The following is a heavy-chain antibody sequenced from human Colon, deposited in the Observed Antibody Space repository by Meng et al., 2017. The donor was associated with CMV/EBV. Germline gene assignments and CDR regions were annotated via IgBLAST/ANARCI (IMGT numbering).Heavy chain of an antibody. D-gene: IGHD2-2*02. V-gene: IGHV3-11*04. J-gene: IGHJ4*02. CDR2: ISSSGSTI. Sequence: GGSLRLSCAASGFTFSDYYMSWIRQAPGKGLEWVSYISSSGSTIYYADSVKGRFTISRDNAKNSLYLQMNSLRAEDTAVYYCTRDMWDCSSTSCYTTIGDYWGQGTRVTVSS. CDR1: GFTFSDYY. CDR3: TRDMWDCSSTSCYTTIGDY.